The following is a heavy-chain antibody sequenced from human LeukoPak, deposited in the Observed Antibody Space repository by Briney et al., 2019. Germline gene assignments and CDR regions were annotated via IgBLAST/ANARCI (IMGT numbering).Heavy chain of an antibody. J-gene: IGHJ6*03. Sequence: AAVKVSCKASGYTFTGYYMHWVRPAPRQRLEWMGWVYPNSGGTKDAQKFPGRVTMTRDTSISTAYMELSRLRSDDTAAYYCARWVFEWELRLLDYSYYIDVWGKGTTVTASS. CDR2: VYPNSGGT. CDR1: GYTFTGYY. CDR3: ARWVFEWELRLLDYSYYIDV. D-gene: IGHD1-26*01. V-gene: IGHV1-2*02.